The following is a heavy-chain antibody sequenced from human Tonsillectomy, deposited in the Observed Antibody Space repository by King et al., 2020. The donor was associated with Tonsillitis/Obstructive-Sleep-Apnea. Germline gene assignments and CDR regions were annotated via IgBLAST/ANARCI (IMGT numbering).Heavy chain of an antibody. CDR3: P. Sequence: VQLVESGGGLVKPEGSLRLSCAASGFSFSSYTMTWVRQAPGKGLGWVSSMSSHGSYIYYAESMKGRFTISRDNAKCERGFCNKTICHLNEHNWFDPWGQGSRVSVS. CDR2: MSSHGSYI. V-gene: IGHV3-21*01. CDR1: GFSFSSYT. D-gene: IGHD2-2*01. J-gene: IGHJ5*02.